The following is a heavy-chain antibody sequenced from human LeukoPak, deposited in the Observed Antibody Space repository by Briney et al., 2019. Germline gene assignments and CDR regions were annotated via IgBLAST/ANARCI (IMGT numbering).Heavy chain of an antibody. J-gene: IGHJ4*02. V-gene: IGHV3-48*03. CDR1: GFTFSSYE. CDR3: ARGRRGSGSYWGREFDY. D-gene: IGHD3-10*01. CDR2: ISSSGSTI. Sequence: PGGSLRLSCAASGFTFSSYEMNWVRQAPGKGLEWVSYISSSGSTIYYADSVKGRFTISRENAKNSLYLQMNSLRAEDTAVYYCARGRRGSGSYWGREFDYWGQGTLVTVSS.